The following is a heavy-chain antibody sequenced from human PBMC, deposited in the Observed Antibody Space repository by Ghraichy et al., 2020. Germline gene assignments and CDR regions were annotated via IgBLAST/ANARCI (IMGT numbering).Heavy chain of an antibody. Sequence: ASVKVSCKASGYTFSNYAMHWVRQAPGHRLEWMGSINTYSGNARYSQEFQGRLTIARDTSAFTASMELSSLRSEDTAVYYCARDDGSTWLLDYWGQGTLVTVSS. J-gene: IGHJ4*02. D-gene: IGHD6-13*01. CDR2: INTYSGNA. V-gene: IGHV1-3*04. CDR1: GYTFSNYA. CDR3: ARDDGSTWLLDY.